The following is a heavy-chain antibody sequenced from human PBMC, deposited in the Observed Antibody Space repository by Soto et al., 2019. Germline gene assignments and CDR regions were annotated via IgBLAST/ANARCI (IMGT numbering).Heavy chain of an antibody. CDR1: GGSFSGYY. CDR2: INHSGST. CDR3: ARGKGFRAARLDP. J-gene: IGHJ5*02. Sequence: SETLSLTCAVYGGSFSGYYWSWIRQPPGKGLEWIGEINHSGSTNYNPSLKSRVTISVDTSKNQFSLKLSSVTAADTAVYYCARGKGFRAARLDPWGQGTLVTVSS. V-gene: IGHV4-34*01. D-gene: IGHD6-6*01.